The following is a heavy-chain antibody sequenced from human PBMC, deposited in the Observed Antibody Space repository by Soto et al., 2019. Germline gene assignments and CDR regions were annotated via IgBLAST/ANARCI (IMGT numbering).Heavy chain of an antibody. CDR2: FSGSSGTI. Sequence: EVQLVESGGGLVQPGGSLRLSCAASGFTFSTYEMNWVRQAPGKGLEGVSFFSGSSGTIFYADSVKGRFTISGDNAKNSLYLQMNSLRAEDTAVYYCARGRPPSPYYYYGMDVWGQGTTVTVSS. J-gene: IGHJ6*02. CDR1: GFTFSTYE. CDR3: ARGRPPSPYYYYGMDV. V-gene: IGHV3-48*03. D-gene: IGHD6-6*01.